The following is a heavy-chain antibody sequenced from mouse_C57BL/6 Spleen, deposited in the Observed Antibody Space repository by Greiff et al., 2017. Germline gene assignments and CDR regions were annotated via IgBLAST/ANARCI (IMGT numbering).Heavy chain of an antibody. CDR3: ARGRYSNYWYFDV. V-gene: IGHV1-61*01. Sequence: QVQLKPPGAELVRPGSSVKLSCKASGYTFTSYWMDWVKQRPGQGLEWIGNIYPSDSETHYNQKFKDKATLTVDKSSSTAYMQLSSLTSEDSAVYYCARGRYSNYWYFDVWGTGTTVTVSS. CDR1: GYTFTSYW. J-gene: IGHJ1*03. D-gene: IGHD2-5*01. CDR2: IYPSDSET.